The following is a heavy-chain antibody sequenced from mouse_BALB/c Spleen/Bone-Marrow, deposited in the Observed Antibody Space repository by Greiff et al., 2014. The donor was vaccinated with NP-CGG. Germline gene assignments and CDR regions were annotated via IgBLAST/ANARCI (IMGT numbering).Heavy chain of an antibody. V-gene: IGHV3-6*02. Sequence: EVQVVESGPGLVKPSQSLSLTCSVTGYSITSGYYLNWIRQFPGNKLEWMGYISYDGSNNYNPSLKNRISITRDTSKNQFFLKLNSVTTEDTATYYCASYFYYAMDYWGQGTSVTVSS. D-gene: IGHD1-1*01. CDR3: ASYFYYAMDY. CDR1: GYSITSGYY. J-gene: IGHJ4*01. CDR2: ISYDGSN.